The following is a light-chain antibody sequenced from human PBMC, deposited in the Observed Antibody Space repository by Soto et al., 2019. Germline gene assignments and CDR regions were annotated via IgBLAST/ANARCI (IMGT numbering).Light chain of an antibody. J-gene: IGLJ3*02. CDR1: SNDIGIYNY. V-gene: IGLV2-14*01. CDR3: SSYTRSNTRV. CDR2: AVS. Sequence: QSVLTQPASVSGSPGQSITISCTGSSNDIGIYNYVSWYQQYPGKAPQLIIYAVSTRPSGISDRFSGSKSGNTASLTISGLQAEDEADYYCSSYTRSNTRVFGGGTKVTVL.